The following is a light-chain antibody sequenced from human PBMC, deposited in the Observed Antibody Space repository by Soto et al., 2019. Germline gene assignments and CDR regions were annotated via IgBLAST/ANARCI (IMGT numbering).Light chain of an antibody. CDR3: QQYGSSPPVT. CDR2: GAS. Sequence: EIVLTQSPGTLSLSPGERATLSCRASQSVSSIYLAWYQQKPGQAPRLLIYGASSRATGIPDRFSGSGSGTDFPLTISRLEPEDVAVYYCQQYGSSPPVTFGQGTKVEIK. V-gene: IGKV3-20*01. J-gene: IGKJ1*01. CDR1: QSVSSIY.